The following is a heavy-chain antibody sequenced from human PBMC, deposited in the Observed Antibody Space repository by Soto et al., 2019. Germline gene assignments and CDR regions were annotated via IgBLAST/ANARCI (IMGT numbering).Heavy chain of an antibody. CDR2: IYPGDSDT. Sequence: GESLKISCKGYGYSFISYWIGWVRQMPGKGLEWMGIIYPGDSDTRYSPSFQGQVTISADKSVSTAYLQWSSLKASDTAIYYCARLYHFDTSARSPGDFDSWGQAPLVTVSS. D-gene: IGHD3-22*01. J-gene: IGHJ4*02. CDR3: ARLYHFDTSARSPGDFDS. V-gene: IGHV5-51*01. CDR1: GYSFISYW.